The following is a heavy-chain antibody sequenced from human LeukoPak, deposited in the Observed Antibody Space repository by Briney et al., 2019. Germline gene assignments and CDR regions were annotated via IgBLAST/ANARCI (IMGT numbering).Heavy chain of an antibody. V-gene: IGHV3-23*01. Sequence: GGSLRLSCAASGFTFSNYAMSWVRQAPGKGLEWVSAIRGSGGSTYYADSVKGRFTISRDNSKNTLYLQMNSLRAEDTAVYYCAKDNQYYYDNSGYYPDFFDYWGQGTLVTVSS. CDR2: IRGSGGST. D-gene: IGHD3-22*01. CDR1: GFTFSNYA. CDR3: AKDNQYYYDNSGYYPDFFDY. J-gene: IGHJ4*02.